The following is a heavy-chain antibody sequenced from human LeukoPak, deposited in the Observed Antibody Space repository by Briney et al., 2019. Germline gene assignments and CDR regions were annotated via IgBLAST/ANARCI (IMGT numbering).Heavy chain of an antibody. CDR2: INPNSGGT. CDR3: AIDYDILTGLYYYYYYGMDV. CDR1: GYTFTGYY. Sequence: ASVTVSCKASGYTFTGYYMHWVRQAPGQGLEWMGWINPNSGGTNYAQKFQGRVTMTRVTSISTAYMELIRLRSDDTAVYYCAIDYDILTGLYYYYYYGMDVWGQGTTVTVSS. V-gene: IGHV1-2*02. J-gene: IGHJ6*02. D-gene: IGHD3-9*01.